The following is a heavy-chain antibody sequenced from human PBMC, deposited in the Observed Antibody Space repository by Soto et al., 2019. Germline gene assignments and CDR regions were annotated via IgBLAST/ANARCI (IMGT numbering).Heavy chain of an antibody. CDR2: IYYRGST. CDR1: GGSISNGDYY. D-gene: IGHD5-12*01. J-gene: IGHJ6*02. CDR3: ARDSVVATVSYYYYGMDV. V-gene: IGHV4-30-4*01. Sequence: SETLSLTCTVSGGSISNGDYYWTWIRQPPGKGLEWIGYIYYRGSTYYNPPLKSRVTMSVDTSKNQFSLKLTSVTAADTAVYYCARDSVVATVSYYYYGMDVWGQGTTVT.